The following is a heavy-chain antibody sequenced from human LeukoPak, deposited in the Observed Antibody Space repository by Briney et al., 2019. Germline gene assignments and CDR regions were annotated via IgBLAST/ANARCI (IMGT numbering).Heavy chain of an antibody. CDR2: IKQDGSEK. Sequence: GGSLRLSCAASGFTFSSYWMSWVRQAPGKGLEWVANIKQDGSEKYYVDSVKGRFTTSRDNAKNSLYLQMNSLRAEDTAVYYCARKRTAKAFDIWGQGTMVTVSS. D-gene: IGHD2-21*02. J-gene: IGHJ3*02. CDR3: ARKRTAKAFDI. V-gene: IGHV3-7*01. CDR1: GFTFSSYW.